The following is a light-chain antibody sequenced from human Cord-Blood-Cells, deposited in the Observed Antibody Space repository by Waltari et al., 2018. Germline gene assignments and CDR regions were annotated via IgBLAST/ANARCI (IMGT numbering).Light chain of an antibody. Sequence: QSALTQPSSVSGSPGQSITISCTGTSSDVGSYNLVSWSQHQPGKAPKLMIYEGSKRPSGVSNRFSGSKSGNTASLTISGLQAEDEADYYCCSYAGSSTYVFGTGTKVTVL. J-gene: IGLJ1*01. CDR1: SSDVGSYNL. CDR3: CSYAGSSTYV. V-gene: IGLV2-23*01. CDR2: EGS.